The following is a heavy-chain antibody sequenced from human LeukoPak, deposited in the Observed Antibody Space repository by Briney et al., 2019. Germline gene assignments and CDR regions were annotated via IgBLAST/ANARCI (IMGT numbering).Heavy chain of an antibody. CDR1: GGSITSGSYY. CDR3: ARDKGHSYGRYLDP. J-gene: IGHJ5*02. D-gene: IGHD5-18*01. V-gene: IGHV4-39*07. Sequence: PSETLSLTCTISGGSITSGSYYWAWVRQSPGTGLEWIGSIYQRGTTYYNPSLKSRVTISVDTSKNQFSLKLSSVTAADTAVYYCARDKGHSYGRYLDPWGQGTLVTVSS. CDR2: IYQRGTT.